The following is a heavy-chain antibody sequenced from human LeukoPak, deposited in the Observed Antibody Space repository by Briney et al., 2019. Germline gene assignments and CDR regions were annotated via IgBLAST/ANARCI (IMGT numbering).Heavy chain of an antibody. CDR2: IYYSGST. CDR1: GGSISSGGYY. J-gene: IGHJ4*02. CDR3: ARTLVGVFDY. D-gene: IGHD1-26*01. V-gene: IGHV4-31*03. Sequence: SETLSLTCTVSGGSISSGGYYWSWIRQHPGKGLEWIGYIYYSGSTYYNPSLKSRVTISVDTSKNQFSPKLSSVTAADTAVYYCARTLVGVFDYWGQGTLVTVSS.